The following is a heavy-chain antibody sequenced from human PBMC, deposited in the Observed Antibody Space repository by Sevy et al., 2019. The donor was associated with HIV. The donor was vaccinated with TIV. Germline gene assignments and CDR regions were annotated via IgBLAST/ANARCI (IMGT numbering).Heavy chain of an antibody. CDR3: AKLPSTVMFREKGY. V-gene: IGHV3-23*01. Sequence: GGSLRLSCAASGFTCTNYAMNWVRQAPGKGLEWVSGISDSGDTTHYAESVKGRFTISRDNSKNTVSLQMSSLRAEDTAIYYCAKLPSTVMFREKGYWGQGTRVTVSS. D-gene: IGHD3-10*01. CDR2: ISDSGDTT. J-gene: IGHJ4*02. CDR1: GFTCTNYA.